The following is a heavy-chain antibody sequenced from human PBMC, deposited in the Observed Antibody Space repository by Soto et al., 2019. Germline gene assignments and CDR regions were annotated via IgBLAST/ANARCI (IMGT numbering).Heavy chain of an antibody. Sequence: EVQLVESGGGLVQPGGSLRLSCAASGFTFSSYEMNWVRQAPGKGLEWVSYISSSGSTIYYADSVKGRFTISRDNAKNSLYLQMNSLRAEDTAVYYCARAGKTYYDFWSGYHFDYWGQVTLVTVSS. CDR2: ISSSGSTI. CDR3: ARAGKTYYDFWSGYHFDY. J-gene: IGHJ4*02. V-gene: IGHV3-48*03. D-gene: IGHD3-3*01. CDR1: GFTFSSYE.